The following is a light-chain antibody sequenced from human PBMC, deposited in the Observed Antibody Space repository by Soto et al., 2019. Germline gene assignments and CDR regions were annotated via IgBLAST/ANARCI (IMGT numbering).Light chain of an antibody. CDR3: QQRSKWPRP. V-gene: IGKV3-11*01. CDR1: QSVSSY. J-gene: IGKJ1*01. Sequence: EIVLTQSPATLSLSPGERATLSCRASQSVSSYLAWYQQKPGQAPRLLIYDASNRATGIPARFSGSGSGTDFTLTISSLEPEDYAVYYCQQRSKWPRPFGQGTKV. CDR2: DAS.